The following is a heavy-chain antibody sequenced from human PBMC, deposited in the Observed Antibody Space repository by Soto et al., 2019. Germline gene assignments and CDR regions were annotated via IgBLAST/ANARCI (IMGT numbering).Heavy chain of an antibody. CDR2: IYYSGST. V-gene: IGHV4-30-4*02. Sequence: PSETLSLTCTVSGGSISSGDYYWSWIRQPPGKGLEWIGYIYYSGSTYYNPSLKSRVTISVDTSKNQFSLRAEDTAVYYCAKASADLIYRYSGSYNPPYFDYWGQGTLVTVSS. CDR3: AKASADLIYRYSGSYNPPYFDY. CDR1: GGSISSGDYY. D-gene: IGHD1-26*01. J-gene: IGHJ4*02.